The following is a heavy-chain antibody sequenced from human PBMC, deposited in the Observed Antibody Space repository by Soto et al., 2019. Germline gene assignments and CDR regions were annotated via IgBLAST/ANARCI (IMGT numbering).Heavy chain of an antibody. V-gene: IGHV4-59*01. D-gene: IGHD3-22*01. CDR2: IYYSGST. Sequence: QVQLQESGPGLVKPSETLSLSCSVSGDSISSYYWSWIRQPPGKGLEWIAYIYYSGSTSYNPSLKSRVSISLDTSKNQFSLKLSSVTAADTAVYYCARTYDGSGPNSGGYGFDIWGQGTMVTVSS. CDR3: ARTYDGSGPNSGGYGFDI. J-gene: IGHJ3*02. CDR1: GDSISSYY.